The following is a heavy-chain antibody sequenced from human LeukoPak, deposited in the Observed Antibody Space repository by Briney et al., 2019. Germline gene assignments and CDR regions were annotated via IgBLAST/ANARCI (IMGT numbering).Heavy chain of an antibody. CDR3: AKDKVPMDV. V-gene: IGHV3-23*01. J-gene: IGHJ6*03. Sequence: GGSLRLSCAASGFTFSTFAMSWVRQAPGKGLEWVSTISSSGSGTYYTDSVKGRFTISRDNSKHTAHLQMSSLTTDDTGVYYCAKDKVPMDVWGKGTTVTVSS. CDR2: ISSSGSGT. CDR1: GFTFSTFA.